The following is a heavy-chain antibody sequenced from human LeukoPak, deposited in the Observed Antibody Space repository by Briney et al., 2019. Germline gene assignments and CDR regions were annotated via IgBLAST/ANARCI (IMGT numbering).Heavy chain of an antibody. V-gene: IGHV1-18*01. Sequence: ASVKVSCKASGYTFTSYGISWVRQAPGQGLEWMGWISAYNGNTNYAQKLQGRVTMTTDTSTSTAYMELRSLRSDDTAGYYCARPPVYSSGWDPFDYWGQGTLVTVPS. CDR3: ARPPVYSSGWDPFDY. CDR1: GYTFTSYG. J-gene: IGHJ4*02. D-gene: IGHD6-19*01. CDR2: ISAYNGNT.